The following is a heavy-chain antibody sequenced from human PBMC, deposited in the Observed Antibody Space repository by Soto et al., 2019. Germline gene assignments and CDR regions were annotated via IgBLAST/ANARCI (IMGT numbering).Heavy chain of an antibody. CDR3: AHIVATTRKNYYYYGMDV. V-gene: IGHV4-34*01. Sequence: SETLSLTCAVYGGSFSGYYWSWIRQPPGKGLEWIGEINHSGSTNYNPSLKSRVTISVDTSKNQFSLKLSSVTAADTAVYYCAHIVATTRKNYYYYGMDVWGQGTTVTVSS. CDR1: GGSFSGYY. J-gene: IGHJ6*02. CDR2: INHSGST. D-gene: IGHD5-12*01.